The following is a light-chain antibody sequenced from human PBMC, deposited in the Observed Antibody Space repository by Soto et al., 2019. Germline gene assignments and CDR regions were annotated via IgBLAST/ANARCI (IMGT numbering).Light chain of an antibody. Sequence: QSALTQPASVSGSPGQSITISCTGTSSDVGGYNYVSWYQQHPGKAPKLMIYEVSNRPSGVSNRFSGSKSGNTAFLTISGLQAEDEADYYCSSYTSSSTYVFGPGTKLTVL. J-gene: IGLJ1*01. CDR1: SSDVGGYNY. V-gene: IGLV2-14*01. CDR3: SSYTSSSTYV. CDR2: EVS.